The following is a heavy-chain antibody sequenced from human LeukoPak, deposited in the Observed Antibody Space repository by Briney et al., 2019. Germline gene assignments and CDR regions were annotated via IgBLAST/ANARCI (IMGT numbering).Heavy chain of an antibody. CDR2: IYYSGST. V-gene: IGHV4-31*03. CDR3: ARGYYDSRGYSTAFDM. CDR1: GGSISSGGHY. Sequence: PSQTLSLTCTVSGGSISSGGHYWSWIRQHPGKGLEWIGYIYYSGSTYYNPSLKSRITISLDTSKNQFSLKVSSVTAADTAVYYCARGYYDSRGYSTAFDMWGQGTMVTVSS. J-gene: IGHJ3*02. D-gene: IGHD3-22*01.